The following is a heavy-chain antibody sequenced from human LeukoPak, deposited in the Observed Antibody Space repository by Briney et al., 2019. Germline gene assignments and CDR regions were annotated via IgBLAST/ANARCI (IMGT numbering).Heavy chain of an antibody. Sequence: GGSLRLSCEASEFTFSHYWMSRVRQAPGKGLEWVAYIKQDGSEKHYVDSVKGRFTISRDNAKNSLFLQLNSLRAEDTAVYFCARNDWGLGSFWYFTLWGRGTLVTVSS. CDR3: ARNDWGLGSFWYFTL. V-gene: IGHV3-7*01. CDR2: IKQDGSEK. CDR1: EFTFSHYW. J-gene: IGHJ2*01. D-gene: IGHD7-27*01.